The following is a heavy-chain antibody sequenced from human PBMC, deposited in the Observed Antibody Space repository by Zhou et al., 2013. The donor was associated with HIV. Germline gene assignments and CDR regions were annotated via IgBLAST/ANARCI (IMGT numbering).Heavy chain of an antibody. J-gene: IGHJ4*02. V-gene: IGHV1-69*05. Sequence: QVQLVQSGAEVKKPGSSVKVSCKASGGTFSSYGVNWVRQAPGQGLEWMGGIIPLFGTENYAQKFQGRLTITTDESTTTAYMELSSLRSEDTAVYYCARDGIFTGTYYESVWGQGTLVTVSS. CDR1: GGTFSSYG. D-gene: IGHD1-26*01. CDR3: ARDGIFTGTYYESV. CDR2: IIPLFGTE.